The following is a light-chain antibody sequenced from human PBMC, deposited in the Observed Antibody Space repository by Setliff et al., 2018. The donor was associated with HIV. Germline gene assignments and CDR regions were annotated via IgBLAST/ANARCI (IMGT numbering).Light chain of an antibody. V-gene: IGLV2-11*01. CDR1: SSDVGTYNY. CDR2: DVT. J-gene: IGLJ1*01. CDR3: CSYAGSYSYI. Sequence: QSALAQPRSVSGSPGQSVTISCTGSSSDVGTYNYVSWCQQHPGKAPKLMIYDVTRRPSGVPDRFSGSKSGNTASLTISGLQAEDEADYFCCSYAGSYSYIFGTGTKVTV.